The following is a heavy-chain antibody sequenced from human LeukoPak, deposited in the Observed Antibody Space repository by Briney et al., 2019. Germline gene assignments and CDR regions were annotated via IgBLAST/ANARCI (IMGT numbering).Heavy chain of an antibody. J-gene: IGHJ6*02. CDR3: ARYCGGDCYGMDV. V-gene: IGHV3-7*01. CDR1: GFTFSSYW. CDR2: IKQDGSEK. D-gene: IGHD2-21*01. Sequence: GGSLRLSCAASGFTFSSYWMSWVRQAPGKGLEWVANIKQDGSEKDYVDSVKGRFTISRDNAKNSLYLQMNSLRAEDTALYYCARYCGGDCYGMDVWGQGTTVTVSS.